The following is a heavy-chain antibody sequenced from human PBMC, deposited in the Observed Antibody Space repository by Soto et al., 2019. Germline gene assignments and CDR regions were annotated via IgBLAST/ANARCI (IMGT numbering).Heavy chain of an antibody. CDR2: IIPILGIA. CDR1: GGTFSSYT. D-gene: IGHD5-12*01. Sequence: SVKVSCKASGGTFSSYTISWVRQAPGQGLEWMGRIIPILGIANYAQKFQGRVTITADKSTSTAYMELSSLRSEDTAVYYCAREKTEATLYYYYGMDVWGQGTTVTVSS. V-gene: IGHV1-69*02. CDR3: AREKTEATLYYYYGMDV. J-gene: IGHJ6*02.